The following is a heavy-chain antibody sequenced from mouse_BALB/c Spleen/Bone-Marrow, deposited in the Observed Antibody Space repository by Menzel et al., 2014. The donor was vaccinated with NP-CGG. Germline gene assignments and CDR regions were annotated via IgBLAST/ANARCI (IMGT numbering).Heavy chain of an antibody. D-gene: IGHD1-1*01. Sequence: VQLQQSGAELVKPGASVKLSCKASGYTFTSYWMHWVKQRPGQGLEWIGEINPSNGRTNYNEKSKSKATLTVDKSSSTAYMQLSSLTSEDSAVYYCAREGNYYGSIAMDYWGQGTSVTVSS. CDR1: GYTFTSYW. CDR3: AREGNYYGSIAMDY. J-gene: IGHJ4*01. V-gene: IGHV1S81*02. CDR2: INPSNGRT.